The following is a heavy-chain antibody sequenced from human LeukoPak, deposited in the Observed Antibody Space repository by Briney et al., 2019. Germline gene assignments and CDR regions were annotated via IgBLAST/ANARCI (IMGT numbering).Heavy chain of an antibody. CDR1: GYTFTGYY. Sequence: ASVKVSCKASGYTFTGYYMHWVRQAPGQGLEWMGIINPSGGSTSYAQKFQGRVTMTRDMSTSTVYMELSSLRSEDTAVYYCARGDRTGYSSGWYFAFDIWGQGTMVTVSS. CDR2: INPSGGST. D-gene: IGHD6-19*01. J-gene: IGHJ3*02. V-gene: IGHV1-46*01. CDR3: ARGDRTGYSSGWYFAFDI.